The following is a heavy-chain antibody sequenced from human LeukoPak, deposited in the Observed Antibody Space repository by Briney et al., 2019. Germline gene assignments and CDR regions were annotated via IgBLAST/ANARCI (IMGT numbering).Heavy chain of an antibody. CDR1: GYSFTDYF. D-gene: IGHD6-19*01. CDR2: INPDAGDT. Sequence: ASVKVSRKASGYSFTDYFLYWVRQAPGQGLEWMGRINPDAGDTNYAQTFQGRITMTRDTSISTAYMELSSLKSDDTAVYYCARLSMATRHWLAASDIWGQGTVVTVSS. J-gene: IGHJ3*02. V-gene: IGHV1-2*06. CDR3: ARLSMATRHWLAASDI.